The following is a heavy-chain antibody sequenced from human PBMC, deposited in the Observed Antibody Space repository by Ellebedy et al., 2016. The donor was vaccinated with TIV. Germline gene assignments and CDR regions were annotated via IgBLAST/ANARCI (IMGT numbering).Heavy chain of an antibody. CDR3: ARVVDFWFDP. V-gene: IGHV1-69*10. Sequence: AASVKVSCKASGCTFSSYAISWVRQAPGQGLEWMGGIIPILGIANYAQKFQGRVTITADKSTSTAYMELSSLRSEDTAVYYCARVVDFWFDPWGQGTLVTVSS. J-gene: IGHJ5*02. CDR1: GCTFSSYA. D-gene: IGHD3-9*01. CDR2: IIPILGIA.